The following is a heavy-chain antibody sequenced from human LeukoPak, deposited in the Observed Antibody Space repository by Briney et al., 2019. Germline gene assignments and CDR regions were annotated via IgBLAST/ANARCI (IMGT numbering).Heavy chain of an antibody. D-gene: IGHD3-22*01. Sequence: SETLSPTCTVSGGSISSGGYYWSWIPQHPGKGLEWIGYIYYSGSTYYNPSLKSRVTISVDTSKNQFSLKLSSVTAADTAVYYCARGYYYDSSGYHSEADYWGQGTLVTVSS. CDR3: ARGYYYDSSGYHSEADY. CDR2: IYYSGST. CDR1: GGSISSGGYY. V-gene: IGHV4-30-4*08. J-gene: IGHJ4*02.